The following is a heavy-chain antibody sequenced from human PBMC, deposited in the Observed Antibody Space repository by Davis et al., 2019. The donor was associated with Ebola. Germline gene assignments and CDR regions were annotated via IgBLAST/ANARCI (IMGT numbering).Heavy chain of an antibody. CDR3: ARHASGDFWYFGL. D-gene: IGHD4-17*01. J-gene: IGHJ2*01. CDR2: IYRGGRT. V-gene: IGHV3-66*04. Sequence: PGGSLRLSCAASELIVSDNYMSWVRQAPGKRPEWVSVIYRGGRTYYADSVKGRFAISRDNSKNTVYLQMNNLRAEDTALYYCARHASGDFWYFGLWGRGTLVTVSS. CDR1: ELIVSDNY.